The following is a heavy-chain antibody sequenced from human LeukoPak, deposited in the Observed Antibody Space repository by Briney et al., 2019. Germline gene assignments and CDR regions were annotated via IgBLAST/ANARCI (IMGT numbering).Heavy chain of an antibody. J-gene: IGHJ6*03. CDR3: ARGRGTIGSNRDFYFYYYMDI. CDR1: GYTFTSYA. D-gene: IGHD2-21*01. Sequence: AASVKVSCKASGYTFTSYAMNWVRQAPGQRLQWMGWINLVNGNTKYSQYFEGRVTITRDTSASTVYMELSSLRPDDMAVYYCARGRGTIGSNRDFYFYYYMDIWGNGTTVTVSS. CDR2: INLVNGNT. V-gene: IGHV1-3*03.